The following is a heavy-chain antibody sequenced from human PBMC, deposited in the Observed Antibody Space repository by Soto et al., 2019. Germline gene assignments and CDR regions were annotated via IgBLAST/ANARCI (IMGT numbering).Heavy chain of an antibody. CDR3: AKDLMVIEGVFDY. J-gene: IGHJ4*02. Sequence: GGSLRLSCAASGFTFSSYGMHWVRQAPGKGLEWVAVISYDGSNKYYADSVKGRFTISRDNSKNTLYLQMNSLRAEDTAVYYCAKDLMVIEGVFDYWGQGTLVTVSS. CDR1: GFTFSSYG. CDR2: ISYDGSNK. V-gene: IGHV3-30*18. D-gene: IGHD3-16*02.